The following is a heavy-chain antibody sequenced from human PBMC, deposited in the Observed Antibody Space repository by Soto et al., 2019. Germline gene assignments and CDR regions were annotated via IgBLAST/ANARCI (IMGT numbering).Heavy chain of an antibody. D-gene: IGHD2-2*02. CDR3: ARALRYCSSTSCYIWGYYGMDV. CDR2: INHSGST. V-gene: IGHV4-34*01. Sequence: SLTCAVYGGSFSGYYWSWIRQPPGKGLEWIGEINHSGSTNYNPSLKSRVTISVDTSKNQFSLKLSSVTAADTAVYYCARALRYCSSTSCYIWGYYGMDVWGQGTTVTVSS. J-gene: IGHJ6*02. CDR1: GGSFSGYY.